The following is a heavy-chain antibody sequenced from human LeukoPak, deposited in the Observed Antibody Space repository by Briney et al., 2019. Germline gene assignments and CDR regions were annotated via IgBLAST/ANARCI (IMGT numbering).Heavy chain of an antibody. J-gene: IGHJ4*02. CDR2: IYYSGST. Sequence: SETLSLTCTVSGGSISSSSYYWGWIRQPPGKGLEWIGYIYYSGSTNYNPSLRSRVTISVDTSKNQFSLKLSSVTAADTAVYYCARDDENSSGWYSGRYWGQGTLVTVSS. CDR1: GGSISSSSYY. CDR3: ARDDENSSGWYSGRY. D-gene: IGHD6-19*01. V-gene: IGHV4-61*01.